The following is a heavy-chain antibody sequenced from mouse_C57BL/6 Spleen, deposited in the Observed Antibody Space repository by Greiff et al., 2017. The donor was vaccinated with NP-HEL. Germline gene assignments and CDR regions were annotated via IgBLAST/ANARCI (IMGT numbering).Heavy chain of an antibody. J-gene: IGHJ1*03. CDR3: ATPRFITTVVDWYFDV. D-gene: IGHD1-1*01. V-gene: IGHV1-9*01. Sequence: VKLQESGAELMKPGASVKLSCKATGYTFTGYWIEWVKQRPGHGLEWIGEILPGSGSTNYNEKFKGKATFTADTSSNTAYMQLSSLTTEDSAIYYCATPRFITTVVDWYFDVWGTGTTVTVSS. CDR1: GYTFTGYW. CDR2: ILPGSGST.